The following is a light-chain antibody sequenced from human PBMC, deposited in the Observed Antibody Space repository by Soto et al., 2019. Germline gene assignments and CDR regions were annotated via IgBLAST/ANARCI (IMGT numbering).Light chain of an antibody. CDR1: QSINIY. Sequence: DIQMTQSPSSLSASVGDRVAITCRASQSINIYLNWYKQRPGRAPKLLIYAASNLQSGVPSRFSGDRVGTHFTLTISGLQPDDFATYHCQQSHTTPYTFGQGTRLEIK. CDR3: QQSHTTPYT. CDR2: AAS. J-gene: IGKJ5*01. V-gene: IGKV1-39*01.